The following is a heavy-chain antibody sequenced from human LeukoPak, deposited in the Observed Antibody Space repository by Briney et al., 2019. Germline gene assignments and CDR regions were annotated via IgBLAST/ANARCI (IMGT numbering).Heavy chain of an antibody. Sequence: PGGSLRLSCAASGFTFSTYGMHWVRQAPGKGLEWVAVIWYDGSQKYYADSVKGRFTISRDNSKNTLYLQMNSLRAEDTAVYYCARQARAVAVDYWGQGTLVTVSS. J-gene: IGHJ4*02. D-gene: IGHD6-19*01. CDR2: IWYDGSQK. V-gene: IGHV3-33*01. CDR3: ARQARAVAVDY. CDR1: GFTFSTYG.